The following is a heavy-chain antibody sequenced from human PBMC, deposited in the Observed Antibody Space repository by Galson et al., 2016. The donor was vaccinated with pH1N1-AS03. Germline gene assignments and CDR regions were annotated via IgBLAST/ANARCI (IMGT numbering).Heavy chain of an antibody. CDR2: IDSDDDK. CDR1: GFSLTSPGVC. V-gene: IGHV2-70*20. CDR3: ARVWGAAAGYFDY. J-gene: IGHJ4*02. Sequence: PALVKPTQTLTLTCSSSGFSLTSPGVCVTWVRQPPGKALEWLATIDSDDDKYYTTSLKTGLTISQDTSKNQVVLTMTNMDPVDTATYYCARVWGAAAGYFDYWGPGNLVCVSS. D-gene: IGHD6-13*01.